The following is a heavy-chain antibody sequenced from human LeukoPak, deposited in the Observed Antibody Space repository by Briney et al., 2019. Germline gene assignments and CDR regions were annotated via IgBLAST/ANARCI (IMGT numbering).Heavy chain of an antibody. CDR1: GFTFSDYY. CDR3: ARPYSSSWYGFDP. CDR2: ISSSGSTI. Sequence: PGGSLRLSCAASGFTFSDYYMSWIRQAPGKGLEWVSYISSSGSTIYYADSVKGRFTISRDNAKNSLYLQMNSLRAEDTAAYYCARPYSSSWYGFDPWGQGTLVTVSS. J-gene: IGHJ5*02. V-gene: IGHV3-11*01. D-gene: IGHD6-13*01.